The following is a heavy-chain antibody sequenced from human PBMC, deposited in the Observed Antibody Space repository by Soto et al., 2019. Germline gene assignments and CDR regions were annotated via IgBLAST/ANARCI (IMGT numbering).Heavy chain of an antibody. J-gene: IGHJ4*02. Sequence: QPGGSLRLSCAASGFTFRSYDMYWVRQAPGKGLEWVAVISYDGSNKYYADSVKGRFTISRDNSKNTLYLQMNSLRAEDTAVYYCAAIDYYYDSSGYPHSFDYWGQGTLVTVSS. CDR1: GFTFRSYD. D-gene: IGHD3-22*01. CDR2: ISYDGSNK. CDR3: AAIDYYYDSSGYPHSFDY. V-gene: IGHV3-30*03.